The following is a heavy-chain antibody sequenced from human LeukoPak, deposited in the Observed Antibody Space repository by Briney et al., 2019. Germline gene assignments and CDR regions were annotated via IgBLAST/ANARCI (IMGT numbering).Heavy chain of an antibody. D-gene: IGHD2-8*02. V-gene: IGHV3-23*01. J-gene: IGHJ4*02. CDR1: GFTFSNYC. Sequence: GGSLRLSCADSGFTFSNYCMGWVRQAPGKGLEWVSSIFPSGGEIHYADSVRGRFTISRDNSKSTLSLQMNSLRAEDTAIYYCATYRQVLLPFESWGQGTLVTVSS. CDR3: ATYRQVLLPFES. CDR2: IFPSGGEI.